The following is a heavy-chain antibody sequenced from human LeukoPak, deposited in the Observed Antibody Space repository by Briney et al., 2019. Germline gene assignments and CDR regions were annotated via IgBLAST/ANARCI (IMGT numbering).Heavy chain of an antibody. Sequence: GASVKVSCKASGYTFTSYGISWVRQAPGQGLEWMGWISAYNGNTNYAQKLQGRVTMTTDTSTSTAYMELRSLRSDDTAVYYCARDRSRFLEWLPCYWGQGTLVTVSS. V-gene: IGHV1-18*01. D-gene: IGHD3-3*01. J-gene: IGHJ4*02. CDR2: ISAYNGNT. CDR3: ARDRSRFLEWLPCY. CDR1: GYTFTSYG.